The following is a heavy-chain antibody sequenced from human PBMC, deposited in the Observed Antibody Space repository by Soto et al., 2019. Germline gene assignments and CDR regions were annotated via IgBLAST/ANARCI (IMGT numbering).Heavy chain of an antibody. J-gene: IGHJ4*02. CDR3: TRDPYGGSRYYFDS. Sequence: QVQLVESGGGVVQPGKSLRLSCAASGFSFSNYAMHGVRQAPGKGLEWVAVIWYDGSNKYYADSVKGRFTISKDNSQTTVYLQMNSLRAEDTAVYYCTRDPYGGSRYYFDSWGQGTLVTVSS. CDR1: GFSFSNYA. CDR2: IWYDGSNK. V-gene: IGHV3-33*01. D-gene: IGHD1-26*01.